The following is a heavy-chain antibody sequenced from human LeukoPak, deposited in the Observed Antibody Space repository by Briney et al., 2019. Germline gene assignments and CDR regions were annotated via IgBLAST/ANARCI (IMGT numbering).Heavy chain of an antibody. CDR3: ARDPRHVDS. D-gene: IGHD6-6*01. J-gene: IGHJ4*02. Sequence: PGGSLRLSCAASGFTFSDSYMNWVRQAPGKGVEWVAYISGSGHDINYSESAKGRFTISRDNAKNSLYLQMSSLRVEDTAVYYCARDPRHVDSWGQGTLVTVSS. CDR1: GFTFSDSY. CDR2: ISGSGHDI. V-gene: IGHV3-11*04.